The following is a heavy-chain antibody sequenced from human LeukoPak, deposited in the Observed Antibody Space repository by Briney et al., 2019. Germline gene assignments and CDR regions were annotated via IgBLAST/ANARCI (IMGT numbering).Heavy chain of an antibody. CDR2: IQYSGNNK. D-gene: IGHD2-15*01. CDR3: ANGMVVAATALGY. Sequence: PGGSLRLSCAASGFTCINYGMHWVRQAPGKGLEWVAFIQYSGNNKYYADSVKGRFTISRDNSKNTLYLQMNSLRAEDTAVYYCANGMVVAATALGYWGQGTLVTVSS. CDR1: GFTCINYG. V-gene: IGHV3-30*02. J-gene: IGHJ4*02.